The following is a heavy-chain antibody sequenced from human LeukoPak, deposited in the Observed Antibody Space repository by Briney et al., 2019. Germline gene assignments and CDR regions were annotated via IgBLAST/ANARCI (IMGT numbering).Heavy chain of an antibody. J-gene: IGHJ4*02. CDR1: GFNVNDYY. CDR2: IGSSDSII. CDR3: AREIVAGAFDS. D-gene: IGHD6-19*01. Sequence: PGGSLRLSCAVSGFNVNDYYISWIRQAPGKGLEWVSDIGSSDSIIAYGDSVRGRFTISRDFASNSLYLQMNSLRVEDTAVYYCAREIVAGAFDSWGPGTLVTVSS. V-gene: IGHV3-11*01.